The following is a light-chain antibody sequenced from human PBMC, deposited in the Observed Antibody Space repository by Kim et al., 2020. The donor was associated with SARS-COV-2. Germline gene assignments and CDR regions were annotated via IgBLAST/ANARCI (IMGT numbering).Light chain of an antibody. CDR3: SSYTKSSSYV. J-gene: IGLJ1*01. CDR2: DVS. Sequence: GQSITISCTGTSSDVGAYNYVSWYQQHPGKAPKLMIYDVSNRPSGVSNRFSGSKSGTTASLIISGLQAEDEADYYCSSYTKSSSYVFGTGTKVTVL. CDR1: SSDVGAYNY. V-gene: IGLV2-14*03.